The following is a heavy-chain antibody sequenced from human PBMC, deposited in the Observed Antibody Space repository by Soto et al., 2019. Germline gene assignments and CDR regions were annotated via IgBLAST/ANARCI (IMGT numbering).Heavy chain of an antibody. J-gene: IGHJ4*02. V-gene: IGHV3-23*01. CDR1: GFTFSSYA. Sequence: PGGSLRLSCAASGFTFSSYAMSWVRQAPGKGLEWVSAISGSGGSTYYADSVKGRFTISRDNSKNTLYLQMNSLRAEDTAVYYCAKGTYYYDSSGYYGYWSQGTLVTVSS. D-gene: IGHD3-22*01. CDR2: ISGSGGST. CDR3: AKGTYYYDSSGYYGY.